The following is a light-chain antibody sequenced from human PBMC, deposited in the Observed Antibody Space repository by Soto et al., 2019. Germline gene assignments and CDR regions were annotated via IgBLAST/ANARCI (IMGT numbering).Light chain of an antibody. CDR1: QAINNY. CDR2: AAS. CDR3: QKYNSARLT. Sequence: VHMTHSPSSLSASVLYRVAITCLAIQAINNYLAWYQQKPGKFPKLLIYAASTLHPGVPSRFSGSGSGTDFTLTISSLQPEDVATYYCQKYNSARLTFGPGTRLEIK. J-gene: IGKJ5*01. V-gene: IGKV1-27*01.